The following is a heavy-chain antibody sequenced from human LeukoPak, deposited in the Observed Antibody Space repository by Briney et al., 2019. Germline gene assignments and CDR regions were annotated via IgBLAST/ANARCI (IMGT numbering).Heavy chain of an antibody. Sequence: PLETLSLTCSVSGGSISRSSYYWGWIRQSPEKGLEWIGTIYYSGRTYSNPSLRSRITMSIDKSKNQFSLSLNSVTAADTAVYFCARGYSYGPTPTWNWYFDLWGRGTLVTVSS. D-gene: IGHD5-18*01. CDR3: ARGYSYGPTPTWNWYFDL. CDR1: GGSISRSSYY. CDR2: IYYSGRT. V-gene: IGHV4-39*07. J-gene: IGHJ2*01.